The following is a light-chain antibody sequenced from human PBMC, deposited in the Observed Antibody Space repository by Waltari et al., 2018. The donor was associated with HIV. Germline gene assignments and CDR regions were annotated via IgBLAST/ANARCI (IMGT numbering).Light chain of an antibody. Sequence: QSALPQPASVSGSPGQSITLSCTGTRSDVGAYNYFSWYQQHPGKDPKLMIYDVNKWPSGVSNRFSGSKSGNTASLTISGLQAEDEADYYCCSYAGSSTVVFGGGTKLTVL. CDR3: CSYAGSSTVV. CDR2: DVN. V-gene: IGLV2-23*02. CDR1: RSDVGAYNY. J-gene: IGLJ2*01.